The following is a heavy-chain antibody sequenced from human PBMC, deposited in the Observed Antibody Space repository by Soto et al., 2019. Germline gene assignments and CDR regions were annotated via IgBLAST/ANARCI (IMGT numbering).Heavy chain of an antibody. CDR3: AGASAYRERSYDFWGGSSDA. J-gene: IGHJ5*02. Sequence: QVQLVQSGAEVKKPGSSVKVSCKASGGAFSSFDISWVRQAPGLGLEWMGGSIPVLGTTSYAQKFQGRITITADASTRIAHMELYSLRSDDPASHCSAGASAYRERSYDFWGGSSDAWGQGTLVTVSS. V-gene: IGHV1-69*01. CDR2: SIPVLGTT. D-gene: IGHD3-3*01. CDR1: GGAFSSFD.